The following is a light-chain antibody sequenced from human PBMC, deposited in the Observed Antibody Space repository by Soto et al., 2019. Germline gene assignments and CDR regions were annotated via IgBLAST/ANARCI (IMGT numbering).Light chain of an antibody. Sequence: QSALTQPASVSGSPGQSITISCTGTGSDVGDYNYVSWYQQHPGKAPKLMIYDVSYRPSWVSNRFSGSKSGNTASLTISGLQAEDEADYYCGSYTSSSTVVFGGGTKLTVL. CDR2: DVS. V-gene: IGLV2-14*03. CDR3: GSYTSSSTVV. J-gene: IGLJ2*01. CDR1: GSDVGDYNY.